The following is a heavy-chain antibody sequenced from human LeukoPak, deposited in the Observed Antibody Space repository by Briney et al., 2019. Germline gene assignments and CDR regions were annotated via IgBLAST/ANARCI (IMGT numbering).Heavy chain of an antibody. D-gene: IGHD4-17*01. J-gene: IGHJ4*02. V-gene: IGHV4-4*07. CDR3: ARVPTTVITTYFDY. Sequence: SETLSLTCTVSGGSISSYYWSWIRQPAGKGLEWIGRIYTSGSTNYNPSLKSRVTISVDTSKNQFPLKLSSVTAADTAVYYCARVPTTVITTYFDYWGQGTLVTVSS. CDR2: IYTSGST. CDR1: GGSISSYY.